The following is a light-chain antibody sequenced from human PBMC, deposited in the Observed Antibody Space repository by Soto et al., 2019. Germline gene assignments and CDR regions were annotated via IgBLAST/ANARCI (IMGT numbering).Light chain of an antibody. CDR3: QQYENWLT. Sequence: EIVMTQSPATLSLSPGERATLSCRASQSVSSNLAWYQQKPGQVPRLLIYRASARATGIPVRFIGSGSGTEFTLTISSLQSEDFAVYFCQQYENWLTFGGGTKVDIK. CDR1: QSVSSN. CDR2: RAS. V-gene: IGKV3-15*01. J-gene: IGKJ4*01.